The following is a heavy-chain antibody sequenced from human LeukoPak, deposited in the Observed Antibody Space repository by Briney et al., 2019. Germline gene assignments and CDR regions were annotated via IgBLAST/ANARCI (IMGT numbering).Heavy chain of an antibody. V-gene: IGHV3-7*01. J-gene: IGHJ5*02. D-gene: IGHD6-13*01. Sequence: GGSLRLSCAASGFTFSSYWMSWVRQAPGKGLEWVANIKQDGSEKYYVDSVKGRFTISRDNAKNSLYLQMNSLRAEDTAVCYCARAPSSSWFDPWGQGTLVTVSS. CDR3: ARAPSSSWFDP. CDR1: GFTFSSYW. CDR2: IKQDGSEK.